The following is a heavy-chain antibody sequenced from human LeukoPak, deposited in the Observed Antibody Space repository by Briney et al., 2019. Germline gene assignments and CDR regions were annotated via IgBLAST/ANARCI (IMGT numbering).Heavy chain of an antibody. CDR3: ARVLWFGEFDY. CDR1: GYSISSGYY. V-gene: IGHV4-38-2*02. D-gene: IGHD3-10*01. CDR2: IYHSGST. J-gene: IGHJ4*02. Sequence: SETLSLTCTVSGYSISSGYYWGWIRQPPGKGLEWIGSIYHSGSTYYNPSLKSRVTISVDTSKNQFSLKLSSVTAADTAVYYCARVLWFGEFDYWGQGTLVTVSS.